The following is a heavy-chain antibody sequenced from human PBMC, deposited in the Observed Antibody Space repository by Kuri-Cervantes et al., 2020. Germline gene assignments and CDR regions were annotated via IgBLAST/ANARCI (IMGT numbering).Heavy chain of an antibody. J-gene: IGHJ4*02. CDR3: AKNWGTGVPAYDS. CDR2: ISSAGNGI. V-gene: IGHV3-23*01. D-gene: IGHD3-16*01. Sequence: GESLKISCAASGFTFNNYAMTWVRRAPGRGLEWVSAISSAGNGIYYRDSVEGRFTISRDNSKNTLYLQMNSLRAEDTAVYYCAKNWGTGVPAYDSWGQGTLVTVSS. CDR1: GFTFNNYA.